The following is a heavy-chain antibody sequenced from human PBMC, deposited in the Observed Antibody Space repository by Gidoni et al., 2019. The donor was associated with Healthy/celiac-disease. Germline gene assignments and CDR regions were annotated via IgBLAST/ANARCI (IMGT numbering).Heavy chain of an antibody. D-gene: IGHD5-18*01. J-gene: IGHJ6*02. V-gene: IGHV3-30-3*01. Sequence: QVQLVESGGGVVQPGRSLRLSCAASGFTFSSYAMHWGRQAPGKGLEWVAVISYDGSNKYYAYSVKCRFTISRDNSKNTLYLQMNSLRAEDTAVYYCARGAGEDTAMVMTYYYYGMDVWGQGTTVTVSS. CDR3: ARGAGEDTAMVMTYYYYGMDV. CDR2: ISYDGSNK. CDR1: GFTFSSYA.